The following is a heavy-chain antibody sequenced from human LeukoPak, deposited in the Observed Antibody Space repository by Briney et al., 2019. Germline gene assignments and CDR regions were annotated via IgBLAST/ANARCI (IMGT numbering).Heavy chain of an antibody. CDR2: IIPIFGTA. J-gene: IGHJ5*02. D-gene: IGHD6-13*01. CDR1: GGTFSSYA. V-gene: IGHV1-69*01. CDR3: AREYAVYSSSWYNWFDP. Sequence: SVKVSCKASGGTFSSYAISWVRQAPGQGLEWMGGIIPIFGTANYAQKFQGRVTITADESTSTAYMELSSLRSEDTAVYYCAREYAVYSSSWYNWFDPWGQGTLVTVSS.